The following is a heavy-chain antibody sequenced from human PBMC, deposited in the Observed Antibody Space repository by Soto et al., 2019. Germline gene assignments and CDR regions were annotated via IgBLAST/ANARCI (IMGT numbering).Heavy chain of an antibody. CDR1: GGSFSGYY. CDR2: IIHSGST. V-gene: IGHV4-34*01. J-gene: IGHJ4*02. D-gene: IGHD2-15*01. CDR3: ARGYAAPRAAD. Sequence: PSETLSLTCTVYGGSFSGYYCSWIRQPPGKGLEWIGEIIHSGSTSYNPSLKSRVTISVDTSKNQLSLKLSSVTAADTAVYYCARGYAAPRAADWGQGTLVTVS.